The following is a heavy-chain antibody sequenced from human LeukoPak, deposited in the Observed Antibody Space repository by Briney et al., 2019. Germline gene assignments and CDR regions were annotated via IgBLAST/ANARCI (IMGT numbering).Heavy chain of an antibody. V-gene: IGHV1-3*01. CDR1: GYTFTSYA. D-gene: IGHD3-22*01. Sequence: ASVKVSCKASGYTFTSYAMHWVRQAPGQRLEWMGWINAGNGNTKYSQKFQGRVTITRDTSASTAYMELSSLRSEDTAVYYCARDYYDSSGYLTFDYWGQGTLVTVSS. J-gene: IGHJ4*02. CDR2: INAGNGNT. CDR3: ARDYYDSSGYLTFDY.